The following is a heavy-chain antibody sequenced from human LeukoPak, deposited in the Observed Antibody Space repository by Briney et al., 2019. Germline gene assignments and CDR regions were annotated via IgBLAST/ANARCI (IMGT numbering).Heavy chain of an antibody. D-gene: IGHD2-2*01. V-gene: IGHV3-23*01. J-gene: IGHJ6*02. CDR1: GFTFSSYA. CDR2: ISGSGGST. Sequence: GGSLRLSCAASGFTFSSYAMSWVRQAPGKGLEWVSAISGSGGSTYYADSVKGRFTISRDNSKNTLYLQMNSLRAEDTAVYYCAKDDRVVVVPAAIHYYYGMDVWGQGTTVTVSS. CDR3: AKDDRVVVVPAAIHYYYGMDV.